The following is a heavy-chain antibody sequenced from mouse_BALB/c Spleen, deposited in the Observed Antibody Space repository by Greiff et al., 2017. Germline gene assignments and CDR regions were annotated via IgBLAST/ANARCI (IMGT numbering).Heavy chain of an antibody. CDR3: ARSPYYGSSYDYFDY. D-gene: IGHD1-1*01. Sequence: EVQLQESGPDLVKPSQSLSLTCTVTGYSITSGYSWPWIRQFPGNKLEWMGYIHYSGSTNYNPSLKSRISITRDTSKNQFFLQLNSVTTEDTATYYCARSPYYGSSYDYFDYWGQGTTLTVSS. V-gene: IGHV3-1*02. CDR2: IHYSGST. CDR1: GYSITSGYS. J-gene: IGHJ2*01.